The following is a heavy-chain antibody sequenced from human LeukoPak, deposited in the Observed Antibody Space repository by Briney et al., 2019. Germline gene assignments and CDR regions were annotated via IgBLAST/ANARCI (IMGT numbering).Heavy chain of an antibody. CDR3: ARARPFDGNWFDP. CDR2: INHSGST. J-gene: IGHJ5*02. CDR1: GGSFSGYY. D-gene: IGHD3-16*01. Sequence: PSETLSLTCSVSGGSFSGYYWTWIRQPPGKGLEWIGEINHSGSTTYRPSFKSRVTISVDTSKNQFSLKLNSVTAADTAVYYCARARPFDGNWFDPWGQGTLVTVSS. V-gene: IGHV4-34*01.